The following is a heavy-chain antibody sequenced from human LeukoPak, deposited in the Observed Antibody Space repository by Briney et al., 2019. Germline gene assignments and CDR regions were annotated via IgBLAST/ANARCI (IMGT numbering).Heavy chain of an antibody. D-gene: IGHD3-22*01. V-gene: IGHV3-21*01. Sequence: EGGPRLSPAPSLFSPSSPTIKRGREAPGPGAGSGSSIRKSSSDICYADCVKSGFTIARNSANNSMYLQMNSLRADDTAVYYRARGSYYFDRSRNIYSDYWGQGTLVTVSS. CDR2: IRKSSSDI. J-gene: IGHJ4*02. CDR3: ARGSYYFDRSRNIYSDY. CDR1: LFSPSSPT.